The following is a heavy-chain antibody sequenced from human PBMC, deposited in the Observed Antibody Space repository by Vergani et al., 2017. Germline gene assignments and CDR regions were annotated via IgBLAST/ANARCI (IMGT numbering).Heavy chain of an antibody. D-gene: IGHD3-10*01. J-gene: IGHJ5*02. CDR3: AGDYYGSGGTGLSRGVNWFDP. Sequence: QVQLQESCPGLVKPSQTLSLTCTVSGGSISSGSYYWTWIRQPAGKGLEWIGRIYTTGSTNYNPSLKSRVTISIDTPKNQFSLKLSSVTAADTAVYYCAGDYYGSGGTGLSRGVNWFDPWGQGTLLTVSS. CDR1: GGSISSGSYY. CDR2: IYTTGST. V-gene: IGHV4-61*02.